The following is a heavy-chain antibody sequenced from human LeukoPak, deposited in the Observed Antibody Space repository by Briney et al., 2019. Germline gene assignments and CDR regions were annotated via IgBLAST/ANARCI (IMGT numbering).Heavy chain of an antibody. CDR3: ARGQEPVLLWFGESPNWFDP. CDR2: IYYSGST. V-gene: IGHV4-59*12. CDR1: GGSISSYY. Sequence: SETLSLTCTVSGGSISSYYWSWIRQPPGKGLEWIGYIYYSGSTNYNPSLKSRVTISVDTSKNQFSLKLSSVTAADTAVYYCARGQEPVLLWFGESPNWFDPWGQGTLVTVSS. D-gene: IGHD3-10*01. J-gene: IGHJ5*02.